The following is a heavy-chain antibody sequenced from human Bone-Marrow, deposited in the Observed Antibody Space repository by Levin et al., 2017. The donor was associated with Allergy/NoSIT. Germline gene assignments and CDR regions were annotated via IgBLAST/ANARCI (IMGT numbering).Heavy chain of an antibody. V-gene: IGHV4-59*08. J-gene: IGHJ4*02. D-gene: IGHD3-22*01. CDR2: ISRSGST. CDR1: GDSTNNYF. Sequence: SETLSLTCTVSGDSTNNYFWSWIRQPPGKGLEWIGYISRSGSTRDNPSLRSRLSISVDTSKNHFSLKLNPVTAADTAVYYCARFFSCYHSGGYYQPNYFDYWGQGTLVTVSS. CDR3: ARFFSCYHSGGYYQPNYFDY.